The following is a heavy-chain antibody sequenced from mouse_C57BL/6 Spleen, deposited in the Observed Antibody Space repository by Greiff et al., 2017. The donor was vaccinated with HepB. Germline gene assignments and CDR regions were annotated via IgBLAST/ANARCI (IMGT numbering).Heavy chain of an antibody. D-gene: IGHD4-1*01. CDR1: GYSITSGYY. CDR3: ARDLLLGRGYFDY. V-gene: IGHV3-6*01. J-gene: IGHJ2*01. CDR2: ISYDGSN. Sequence: EVKLMESGPGLVKPSQSLSLTCSVTGYSITSGYYWNWIRQFPGNKLEWMGYISYDGSNNYNPSLKNRISITRDTSKNQFFLKLNSVTTEDTATYYCARDLLLGRGYFDYWGQGTTLTVSS.